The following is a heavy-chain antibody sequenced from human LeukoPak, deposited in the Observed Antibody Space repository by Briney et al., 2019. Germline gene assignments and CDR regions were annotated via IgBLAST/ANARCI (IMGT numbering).Heavy chain of an antibody. J-gene: IGHJ4*02. CDR2: IFPDDSDT. V-gene: IGHV5-51*01. CDR3: ARSEGYYTTTGSFFFDY. D-gene: IGHD2-2*01. Sequence: GESLKISCKGSGYSFTSYWIGWVRQMPGTGLEWMGIIFPDDSDTRYSPSFQGQVTISLDKSINTAYLQWSSLEASDSAMYYCARSEGYYTTTGSFFFDYWGQGTLVTVSS. CDR1: GYSFTSYW.